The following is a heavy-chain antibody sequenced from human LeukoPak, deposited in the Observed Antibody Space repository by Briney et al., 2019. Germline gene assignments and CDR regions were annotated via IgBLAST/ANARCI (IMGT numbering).Heavy chain of an antibody. Sequence: SQTLSLTCTVSGGSISSGSYYWSWIRQPAGKGLEWIGRIYTSGSTNYNPSLKSRVTMSVDTSKNQFSLKLSSVTAADTAVYYCARAAAAAGGQYFDYWGQGTVVTVSS. CDR2: IYTSGST. V-gene: IGHV4-61*02. D-gene: IGHD6-13*01. CDR3: ARAAAAAGGQYFDY. CDR1: GGSISSGSYY. J-gene: IGHJ4*02.